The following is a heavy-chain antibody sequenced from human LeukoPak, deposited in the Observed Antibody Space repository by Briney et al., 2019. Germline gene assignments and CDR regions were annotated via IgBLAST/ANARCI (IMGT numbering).Heavy chain of an antibody. J-gene: IGHJ5*02. CDR3: ARVGGGFWFDP. CDR2: INPSGGST. D-gene: IGHD3-3*01. CDR1: GYTFTSYY. Sequence: ASVXVSCKASGYTFTSYYMHWVRQAPGQGLEWMGIINPSGGSTSYAQKFQGRVTMTRDTSTSTVYMELSSLRSEDTAVYYCARVGGGFWFDPWGQGTLVTVSS. V-gene: IGHV1-46*01.